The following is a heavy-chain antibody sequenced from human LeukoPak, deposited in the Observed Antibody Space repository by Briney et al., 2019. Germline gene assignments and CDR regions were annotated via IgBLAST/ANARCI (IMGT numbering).Heavy chain of an antibody. D-gene: IGHD1-7*01. CDR2: ISSSGSTI. V-gene: IGHV3-11*01. J-gene: IGHJ4*02. Sequence: GGSPRLSCAASGFTFSDYYMSWIRQAPGKGLEWVSYISSSGSTIYYADSVKGRFTISRDNSKNTLYLQMNSLRAEDTAVYYCAKDRGNYYFDYWGQGTLVTVSS. CDR1: GFTFSDYY. CDR3: AKDRGNYYFDY.